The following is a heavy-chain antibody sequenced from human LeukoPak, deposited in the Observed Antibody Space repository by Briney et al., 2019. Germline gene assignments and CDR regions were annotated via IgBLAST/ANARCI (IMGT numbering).Heavy chain of an antibody. D-gene: IGHD6-19*01. Sequence: PGGSLRLSCAASGFAFSSLAMGWVRQAPGKGLEWVSVISDSGSLTYYADSGKGRFTISRDNSKNTLFLQMNSLRAEDTAVYYCAKDARRTSGWYFFDYWGQGTLVTVSS. CDR3: AKDARRTSGWYFFDY. CDR1: GFAFSSLA. CDR2: ISDSGSLT. V-gene: IGHV3-23*01. J-gene: IGHJ4*02.